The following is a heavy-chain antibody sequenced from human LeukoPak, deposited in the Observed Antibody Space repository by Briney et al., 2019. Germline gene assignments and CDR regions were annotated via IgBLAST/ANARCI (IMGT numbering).Heavy chain of an antibody. J-gene: IGHJ4*02. CDR2: INHSGST. V-gene: IGHV4-34*01. CDR1: GGSFSGYY. Sequence: SETLSLTCAVYGGSFSGYYWSWIRQPPGKGLEWIGEINHSGSTSYNPSLKSRVTISVDTSKNQFSLKLSSVTAADTAVYYCARGGDILTGYYRFDYWGQGTLVTVSS. CDR3: ARGGDILTGYYRFDY. D-gene: IGHD3-9*01.